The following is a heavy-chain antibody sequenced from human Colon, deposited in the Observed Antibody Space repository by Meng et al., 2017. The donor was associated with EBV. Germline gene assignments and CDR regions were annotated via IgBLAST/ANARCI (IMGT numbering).Heavy chain of an antibody. D-gene: IGHD2-21*02. J-gene: IGHJ4*02. Sequence: QDAGTGLVEPSGALSLTWAVSGGSLSSRNWWSWVRQPPGKGLEWIGEIYHSGSTNYNPSLKSRVTISVDESKNQFSLRLSSVTAADTAVYYCAGVGAYCGGDCYHPRWGQGTLVTVSS. CDR1: GGSLSSRNW. V-gene: IGHV4-4*02. CDR2: IYHSGST. CDR3: AGVGAYCGGDCYHPR.